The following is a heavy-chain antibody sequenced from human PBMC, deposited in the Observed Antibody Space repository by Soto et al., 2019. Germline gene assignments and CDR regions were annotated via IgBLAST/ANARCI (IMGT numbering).Heavy chain of an antibody. CDR3: AKDITMVRGVIITAGLV. CDR1: GFTFSNYG. CDR2: ISYDGSNK. V-gene: IGHV3-30*18. D-gene: IGHD3-10*01. J-gene: IGHJ6*02. Sequence: GGSLRLSCAASGFTFSNYGMHWVRQAPGKGLEWVAVISYDGSNKYYADSVKGRFTISRDNSKNTLYLQMNSLRAEDTAVYYCAKDITMVRGVIITAGLVWGQGTTVTVSS.